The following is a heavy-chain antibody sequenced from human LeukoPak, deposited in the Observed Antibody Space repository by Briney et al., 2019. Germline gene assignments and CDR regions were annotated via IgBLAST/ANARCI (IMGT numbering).Heavy chain of an antibody. CDR2: IYSGGST. V-gene: IGHV3-66*01. D-gene: IGHD1-26*01. Sequence: AGGSLRLSCAASGFTVSSNYMSWVRQAPGKGLEWVSVIYSGGSTYYADSVKGRFTISRDNSKNTLYLQMNSLRAEDTAVYYCARSKLYYYYGMDVWGQGTTVTVSS. CDR3: ARSKLYYYYGMDV. J-gene: IGHJ6*02. CDR1: GFTVSSNY.